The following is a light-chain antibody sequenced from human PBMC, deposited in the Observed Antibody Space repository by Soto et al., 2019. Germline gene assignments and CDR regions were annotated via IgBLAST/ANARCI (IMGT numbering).Light chain of an antibody. Sequence: RISQIISTYLNWYQQRAGLAPRLLIYAASSLQSGVPPRFSGSGSGTDFELSMKCRQSGGSATYICERSFTAPRTCGGGTKVDIK. V-gene: IGKV1-39*01. CDR1: QIISTY. CDR2: AAS. CDR3: ERSFTAPRT. J-gene: IGKJ4*01.